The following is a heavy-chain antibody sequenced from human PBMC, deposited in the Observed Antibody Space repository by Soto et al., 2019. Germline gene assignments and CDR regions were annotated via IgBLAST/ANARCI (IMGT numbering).Heavy chain of an antibody. CDR1: GFTFSSYA. Sequence: GGSLRLSCAASGFTFSSYAMSWVRQAPGKGLEWVSAISGSGGSTYYADSVKGRFTISRDNSKNTLYLQMNSLRAEDTAVYYCAKDPYYYDSSGYYYFPNYFDYWGQGTLVTVSS. CDR2: ISGSGGST. D-gene: IGHD3-22*01. V-gene: IGHV3-23*01. CDR3: AKDPYYYDSSGYYYFPNYFDY. J-gene: IGHJ4*02.